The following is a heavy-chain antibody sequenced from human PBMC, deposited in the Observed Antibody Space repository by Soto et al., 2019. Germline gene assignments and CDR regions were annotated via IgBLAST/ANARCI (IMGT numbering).Heavy chain of an antibody. D-gene: IGHD3-3*01. CDR1: GYTFTSYY. Sequence: ASVKVSCKASGYTFTSYYMHWVRQAPGQGLEWMGIINPSGGSTSYAQKFQGRVTMTRDTSTSTVYMELSSLRSEDTAVYYCARDGHSTIFGVVIYDPARFAYWGQGTLVTVSS. J-gene: IGHJ4*02. V-gene: IGHV1-46*01. CDR3: ARDGHSTIFGVVIYDPARFAY. CDR2: INPSGGST.